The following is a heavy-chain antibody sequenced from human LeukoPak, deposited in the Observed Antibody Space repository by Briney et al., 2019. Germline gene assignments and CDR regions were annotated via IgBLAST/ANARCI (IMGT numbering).Heavy chain of an antibody. Sequence: GGSLRLSCAASGFTFSSNGMHWVRQAPGKGLEWVAVIWYDGSNKYYADSVKGRFTISRDNSKNTLYLQMNSLRAEDTAVYYCAKDDGSGSYYNVRFDYWGQGTLVTVSS. D-gene: IGHD3-10*01. CDR1: GFTFSSNG. CDR3: AKDDGSGSYYNVRFDY. V-gene: IGHV3-33*06. CDR2: IWYDGSNK. J-gene: IGHJ4*02.